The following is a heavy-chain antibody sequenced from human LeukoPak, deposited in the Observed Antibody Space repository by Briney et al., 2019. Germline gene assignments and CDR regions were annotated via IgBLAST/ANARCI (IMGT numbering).Heavy chain of an antibody. Sequence: SETLSLTCTVSGGSLSSYYWSWIRQPPGKELEWIGHIYYSGSTNYNPSLKSRVTISVDTSKNQFSLKLSSVTAADTAVYYCARDCRDRQGACYYGMDVWGQGTTVTVSS. CDR1: GGSLSSYY. CDR2: IYYSGST. CDR3: ARDCRDRQGACYYGMDV. J-gene: IGHJ6*02. V-gene: IGHV4-59*01.